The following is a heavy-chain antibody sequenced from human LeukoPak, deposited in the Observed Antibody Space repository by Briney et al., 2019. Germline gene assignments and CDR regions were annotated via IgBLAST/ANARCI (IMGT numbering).Heavy chain of an antibody. CDR2: ISYDGSNK. CDR3: ARVMVAAAAKDY. Sequence: GSLRLSCAASGFTFSSYAMHWVRQAPGKGLEWVAVISYDGSNKYYADSVKGRFTISRDNSKNTLYLQMNSLRAEDTAVYYCARVMVAAAAKDYWGQGTLVTVSS. D-gene: IGHD6-13*01. V-gene: IGHV3-30-3*01. CDR1: GFTFSSYA. J-gene: IGHJ4*02.